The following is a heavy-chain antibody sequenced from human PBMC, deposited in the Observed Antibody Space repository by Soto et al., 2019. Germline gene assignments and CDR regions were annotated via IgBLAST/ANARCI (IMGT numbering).Heavy chain of an antibody. J-gene: IGHJ4*02. CDR1: GGSFSGYY. Sequence: QVQLQQWGAGLLKPSETLSLTCAVSGGSFSGYYWSWIRQPPGKGLAWIGEIIHTGSTNYNPSLKSRITLSVDTSKKHFSLKLSSVTAADTAVYYCARVGQPPSDYWGQGTLVTVSS. V-gene: IGHV4-34*12. CDR3: ARVGQPPSDY. CDR2: IIHTGST. D-gene: IGHD2-2*01.